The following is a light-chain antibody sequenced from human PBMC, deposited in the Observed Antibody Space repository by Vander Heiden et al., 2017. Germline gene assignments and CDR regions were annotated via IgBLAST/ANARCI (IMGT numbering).Light chain of an antibody. J-gene: IGLJ3*02. Sequence: QSALTQPPSPSRPPGRSVTISGTGTCSDFGGYNYVSWYQQHPGKVPKILIYEGSKRPSEGPERFSGSKSDNTASLTVSGHQAEDAAHYYCSSYTGTKNLVFGGGTKLTVL. CDR2: EGS. CDR3: SSYTGTKNLV. V-gene: IGLV2-8*01. CDR1: CSDFGGYNY.